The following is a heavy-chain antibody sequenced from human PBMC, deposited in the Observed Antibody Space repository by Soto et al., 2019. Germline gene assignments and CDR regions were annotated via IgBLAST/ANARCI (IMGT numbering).Heavy chain of an antibody. CDR1: GFTVSNNY. J-gene: IGHJ4*02. V-gene: IGHV3-53*01. D-gene: IGHD3-10*01. CDR3: APHPGGGGY. CDR2: IYSGGYT. Sequence: EVQLVESGGGLIQPGGSLRLSCAVSGFTVSNNYMSWVRQAPGKGLEGVSVIYSGGYTAYGDSVKGRFTISRDNSKNTPFLQVKTGGADHSAGYYWAPHPGGGGYWGQGTLVTVSS.